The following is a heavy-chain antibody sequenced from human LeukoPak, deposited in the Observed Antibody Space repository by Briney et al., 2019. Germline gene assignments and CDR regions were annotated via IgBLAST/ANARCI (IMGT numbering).Heavy chain of an antibody. J-gene: IGHJ5*02. CDR3: AKDQAGA. Sequence: GGSLRLSCAASGFTSSNYALTWVRQAPGKGLEWVAFIRYDGNEKYYADSVKGRFTISRDNSKNTLYLQMDSLRVEDTAMYYCAKDQAGAWGQGTLVTVSS. D-gene: IGHD1-26*01. CDR2: IRYDGNEK. CDR1: GFTSSNYA. V-gene: IGHV3-30*02.